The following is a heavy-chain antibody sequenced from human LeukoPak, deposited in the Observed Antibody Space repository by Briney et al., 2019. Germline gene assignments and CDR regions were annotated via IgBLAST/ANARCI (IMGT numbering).Heavy chain of an antibody. CDR2: IIPIFGTA. J-gene: IGHJ5*02. Sequence: SVKVSCKASGGTFSSYAISWVRQAPGQGLEWMGGIIPIFGTANYAQKFQGRVTITADKSTSTAYMELSSLRSEDTAVYYCARDGRSSGWYLDWFDPWGQGTLVTVSS. CDR3: ARDGRSSGWYLDWFDP. CDR1: GGTFSSYA. V-gene: IGHV1-69*06. D-gene: IGHD6-19*01.